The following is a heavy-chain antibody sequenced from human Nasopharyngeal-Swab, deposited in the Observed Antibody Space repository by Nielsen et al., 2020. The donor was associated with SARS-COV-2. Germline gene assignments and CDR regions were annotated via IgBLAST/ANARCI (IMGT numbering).Heavy chain of an antibody. D-gene: IGHD3-9*01. CDR1: GGTFSSYA. V-gene: IGHV1-69*13. J-gene: IGHJ4*02. Sequence: SSVKVSCKASGGTFSSYAISWVRQAPGQGLEWMGGIIPIFGTANYAQKFQGRVTSTADESTSTAYMELSSLRSEDTAVYYCARAGSSYYDILTGVYYFDYWGQGTLVTVSS. CDR2: IIPIFGTA. CDR3: ARAGSSYYDILTGVYYFDY.